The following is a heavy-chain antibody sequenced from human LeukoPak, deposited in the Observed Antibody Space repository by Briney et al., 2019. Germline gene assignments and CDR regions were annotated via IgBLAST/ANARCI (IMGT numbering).Heavy chain of an antibody. CDR2: ISAYNGNT. Sequence: ASVKVSCKASGYTFTSYGISWVRQAPGQGLEWMGWISAYNGNTNYAQKLQGRVTMTTDTSTSTAYMELRSLRSDDTAVYYCARGKGVLRYFDWIFSGNNYYGMDVWGQGTTVTVSS. CDR3: ARGKGVLRYFDWIFSGNNYYGMDV. D-gene: IGHD3-9*01. CDR1: GYTFTSYG. J-gene: IGHJ6*02. V-gene: IGHV1-18*01.